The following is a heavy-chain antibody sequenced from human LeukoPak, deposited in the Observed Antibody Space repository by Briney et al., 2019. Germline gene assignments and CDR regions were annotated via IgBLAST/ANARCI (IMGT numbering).Heavy chain of an antibody. V-gene: IGHV1-69*13. D-gene: IGHD3-3*01. CDR3: ARSITIFGVVISRYYGMDV. Sequence: SVKVSCKASGGTFSSYAISWVRQAPGQGLEWMGGIIPIFGTANYAQKFQGRVTITADESTSTAYMELSSLRSEDTAVYYCARSITIFGVVISRYYGMDVWGQGTTVTVSS. CDR1: GGTFSSYA. CDR2: IIPIFGTA. J-gene: IGHJ6*02.